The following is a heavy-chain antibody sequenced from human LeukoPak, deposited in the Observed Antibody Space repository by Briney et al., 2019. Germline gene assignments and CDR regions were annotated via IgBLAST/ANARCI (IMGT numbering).Heavy chain of an antibody. CDR2: ISDDAAVT. V-gene: IGHV3-23*01. Sequence: PGGSVRLSCVASGFSFSVSVMSWVRQAPGKGLEWVSAISDDAAVTYYAASVRGRFTISRDNSRNTVHLQMNSLRAEDTATYYCAKVGYCSSNCFRTHDYWGQGALVTVSS. CDR3: AKVGYCSSNCFRTHDY. D-gene: IGHD2-2*01. J-gene: IGHJ4*02. CDR1: GFSFSVSV.